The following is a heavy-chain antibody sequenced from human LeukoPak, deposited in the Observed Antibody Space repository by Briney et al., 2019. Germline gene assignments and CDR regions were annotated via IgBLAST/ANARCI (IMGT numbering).Heavy chain of an antibody. CDR2: ISSNGGST. J-gene: IGHJ4*02. CDR3: AKAGKYSSGWYGDYFDY. V-gene: IGHV3-64*01. D-gene: IGHD6-19*01. Sequence: GGSLRLSCAASGFTFSSYAMHWVRQAPGKGLEYVSAISSNGGSTYYANSVKGRFTISRDNSKNTLYLQMNSLRAEDTAVYYCAKAGKYSSGWYGDYFDYWGQGTLVTVSS. CDR1: GFTFSSYA.